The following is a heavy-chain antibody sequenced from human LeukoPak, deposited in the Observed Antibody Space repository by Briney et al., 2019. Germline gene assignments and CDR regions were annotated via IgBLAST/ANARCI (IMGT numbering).Heavy chain of an antibody. CDR2: ISGYNGNT. J-gene: IGHJ1*01. V-gene: IGHV1-18*01. CDR1: GYTFSSYG. Sequence: ASVKVSCKAYGYTFSSYGISWVRQAPGQGLEWMGWISGYNGNTNYAQKVQGRVSMTTDTSTSTAYMELRSLKSDDTAVYYCARQSTGGSYYATYLQQWGQGTLVTVSS. D-gene: IGHD1-26*01. CDR3: ARQSTGGSYYATYLQQ.